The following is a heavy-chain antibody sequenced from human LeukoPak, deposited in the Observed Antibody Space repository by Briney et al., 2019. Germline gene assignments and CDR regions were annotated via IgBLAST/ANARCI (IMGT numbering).Heavy chain of an antibody. Sequence: PSETLSLTCAVYGGSFSGYYWSWIRQPPGKGLEWIGEINHSGSTNYNPSLKSRVTISVDTSKNQFSLKLSSVTAADTAVYYCARVGGTTVTTRLFDYWGQGTLVTVSS. V-gene: IGHV4-34*01. CDR2: INHSGST. CDR3: ARVGGTTVTTRLFDY. J-gene: IGHJ4*02. D-gene: IGHD4-17*01. CDR1: GGSFSGYY.